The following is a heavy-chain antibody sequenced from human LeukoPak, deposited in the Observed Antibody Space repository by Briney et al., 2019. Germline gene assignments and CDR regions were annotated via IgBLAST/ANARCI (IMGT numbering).Heavy chain of an antibody. CDR3: ARALRSRYCSSTSCYNWFDP. Sequence: SVKVSCKASGGTFSSYAISWVRQAPGQGLEWMGGIIPIFGTANYAQKFQGRVTITTDESTSTAYMELSSLRSEDTAVYYCARALRSRYCSSTSCYNWFDPWGQGTLVTVSS. V-gene: IGHV1-69*05. D-gene: IGHD2-2*01. CDR1: GGTFSSYA. CDR2: IIPIFGTA. J-gene: IGHJ5*02.